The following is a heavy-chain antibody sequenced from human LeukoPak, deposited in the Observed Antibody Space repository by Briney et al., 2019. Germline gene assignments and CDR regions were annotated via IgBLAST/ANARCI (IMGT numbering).Heavy chain of an antibody. CDR1: GFTFRDAW. CDR3: AREVVTYYYGSGSDY. D-gene: IGHD3-10*01. Sequence: GGSLRLSCAASGFTFRDAWMTWVRQAPGKGLEWVSYISSSGSTIYYADFVKGRFTISRDNAKNSLYLQMNILRAEDTAVYYCAREVVTYYYGSGSDYWGQGTLVTVSS. J-gene: IGHJ4*02. V-gene: IGHV3-11*01. CDR2: ISSSGSTI.